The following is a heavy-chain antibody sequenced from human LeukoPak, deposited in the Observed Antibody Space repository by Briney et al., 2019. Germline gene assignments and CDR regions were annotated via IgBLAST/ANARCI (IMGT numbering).Heavy chain of an antibody. CDR3: AGDKYSGYDLNWFDP. Sequence: GGSLRLSCAASGFTVRSNPMTWVRQAPGKGLEWVSSIYSGGSTYYAADVKGRCTISRDNSKNTLYLQMNSPRAEDTAVYYCAGDKYSGYDLNWFDPWGQGTLVTVSS. D-gene: IGHD5-12*01. CDR1: GFTVRSNP. CDR2: IYSGGST. V-gene: IGHV3-53*01. J-gene: IGHJ5*02.